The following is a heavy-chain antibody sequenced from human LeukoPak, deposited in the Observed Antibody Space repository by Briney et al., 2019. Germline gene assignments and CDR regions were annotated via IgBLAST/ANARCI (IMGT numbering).Heavy chain of an antibody. D-gene: IGHD3-10*01. CDR3: ATALYGSGSYYKAYMDV. Sequence: GGTLRLSCAASGFTFSSYGMSWVRQAPGKGLVWVSRINSDGSSTTYADSVKGRFTISRDNAKNTLYLQMNSLRAEDTAVYYCATALYGSGSYYKAYMDVWGKGTTVTISS. J-gene: IGHJ6*03. V-gene: IGHV3-74*01. CDR2: INSDGSST. CDR1: GFTFSSYG.